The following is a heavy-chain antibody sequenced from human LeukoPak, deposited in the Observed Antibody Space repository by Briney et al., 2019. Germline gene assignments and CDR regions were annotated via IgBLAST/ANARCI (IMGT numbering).Heavy chain of an antibody. CDR3: ARAADYGGTLDY. V-gene: IGHV3-30-3*01. D-gene: IGHD4-23*01. J-gene: IGHJ4*02. CDR1: GFTFSSYA. CDR2: ISYDGSNK. Sequence: GGSLRLSCAASGFTFSSYAMHWVRQAPGKGLEWVAVISYDGSNKYYADSVKGRFTISRDNSKNTLYLQMNSLRAEDTAVYYCARAADYGGTLDYWGQGTLVTVSS.